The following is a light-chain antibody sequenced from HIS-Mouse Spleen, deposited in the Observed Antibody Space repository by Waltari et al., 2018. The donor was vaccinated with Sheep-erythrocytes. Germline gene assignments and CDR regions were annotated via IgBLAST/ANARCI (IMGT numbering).Light chain of an antibody. V-gene: IGLV1-40*01. CDR2: GNS. CDR3: QSYDSSLSAVV. Sequence: QSVLTQPPSVSGAPGQRVTISCTGSSPNIGAGHDVHWYQQLPGPAPKLLSYGNSNRPSGVPDRFSGSKSGTSASLAITGLQAEDEADYYCQSYDSSLSAVVFGGGTKLTVL. J-gene: IGLJ2*01. CDR1: SPNIGAGHD.